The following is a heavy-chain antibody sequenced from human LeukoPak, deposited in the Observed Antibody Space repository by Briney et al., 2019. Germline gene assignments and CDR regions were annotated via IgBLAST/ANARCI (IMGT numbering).Heavy chain of an antibody. CDR2: ISAYNGNT. CDR1: GYTFTSYG. J-gene: IGHJ4*02. D-gene: IGHD3-3*01. V-gene: IGHV1-18*01. Sequence: ASVKVSCKASGYTFTSYGISWVRQAPGQGLEWMGWISAYNGNTNYAQKLQGRVTMTTDTSTSTAHMELRSLRSDDTAVYYCARDSYDFWSGYYPTIEPLDYWGQGTLVTVSS. CDR3: ARDSYDFWSGYYPTIEPLDY.